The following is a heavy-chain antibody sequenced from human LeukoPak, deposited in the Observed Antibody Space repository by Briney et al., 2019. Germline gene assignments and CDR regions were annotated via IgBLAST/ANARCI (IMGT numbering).Heavy chain of an antibody. J-gene: IGHJ3*02. CDR2: IHHSGSS. CDR1: GGSIIGDSW. V-gene: IGHV4-4*02. Sequence: SETLSLTCAVSGGSIIGDSWWSWVRQPPEKGLEWIGEIHHSGSSNYNPSLKSRVTISVDRSKNQFSLKLSSVTAADTAVYYCARTSIAARRANAFDIWGQGTMVTVSS. CDR3: ARTSIAARRANAFDI. D-gene: IGHD6-6*01.